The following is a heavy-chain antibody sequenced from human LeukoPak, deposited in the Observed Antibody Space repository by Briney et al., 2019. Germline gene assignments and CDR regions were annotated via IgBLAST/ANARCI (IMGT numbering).Heavy chain of an antibody. CDR1: GGSFSGYY. CDR3: ARSKFYCSGGTCPYSYFDC. D-gene: IGHD2-15*01. CDR2: INHSGST. V-gene: IGHV4-34*01. J-gene: IGHJ4*02. Sequence: SETLSLTCAVYGGSFSGYYWSWIRQPPGKGLEWIGEINHSGSTNYNPSLKSRVTISVDTSKNQFSLKLSSVTAADTAVYYCARSKFYCSGGTCPYSYFDCWGQGTLVTVSS.